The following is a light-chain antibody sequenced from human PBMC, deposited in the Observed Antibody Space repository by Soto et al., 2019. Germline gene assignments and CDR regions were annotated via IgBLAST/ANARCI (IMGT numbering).Light chain of an antibody. CDR2: GAS. CDR3: QHYGTSLYT. Sequence: DIVLTQSPGTLSLSPGARATLSCRASQSIISTYLGWYQQQPGQAPRLLIDGASSRATGIPDRFSGSGSGTDFTLTSSRLEPEEFAVYYCQHYGTSLYTLGQGTKREIK. J-gene: IGKJ2*01. CDR1: QSIISTY. V-gene: IGKV3-20*01.